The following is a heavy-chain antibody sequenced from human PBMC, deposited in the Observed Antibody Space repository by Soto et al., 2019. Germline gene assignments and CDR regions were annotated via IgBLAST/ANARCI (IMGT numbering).Heavy chain of an antibody. Sequence: PVGSLRLSCGASGFTFKNSAMTWVRQAPGQGLEYVSSITNSGGHTFYANSVKGRFSISRDNSKNTLFLQMNSLRAEDTAVYYCAKNVVDLGVDFWGQGT. D-gene: IGHD3-16*02. CDR3: AKNVVDLGVDF. CDR2: ITNSGGHT. V-gene: IGHV3-23*01. J-gene: IGHJ4*02. CDR1: GFTFKNSA.